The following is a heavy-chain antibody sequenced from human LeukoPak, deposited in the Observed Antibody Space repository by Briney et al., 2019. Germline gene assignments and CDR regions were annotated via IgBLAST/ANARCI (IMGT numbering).Heavy chain of an antibody. J-gene: IGHJ6*03. Sequence: GGSLRLSCAASGFTLSTYTMNWVRQAPGKGLEWVSSIDSGSSYIYYADSVKGRFTISRDNAKNSLYLQMNSLRAEDTAVYYCAKGSRAAAGEDYYYYYYMDVWGKGTTVTISS. CDR3: AKGSRAAAGEDYYYYYYMDV. V-gene: IGHV3-21*04. CDR1: GFTLSTYT. CDR2: IDSGSSYI. D-gene: IGHD6-13*01.